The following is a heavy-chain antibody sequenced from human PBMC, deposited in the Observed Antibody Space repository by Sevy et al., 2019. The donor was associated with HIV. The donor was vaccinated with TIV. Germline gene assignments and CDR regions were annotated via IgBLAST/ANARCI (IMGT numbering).Heavy chain of an antibody. V-gene: IGHV5-51*01. D-gene: IGHD2-2*01. CDR1: GYTFTNYW. J-gene: IGHJ4*02. CDR2: IYPGDSDT. CDR3: ARYPIVVVPAAEYYFDY. Sequence: GESLKISCKGSGYTFTNYWIGWVRQMPGKGLEWMGIIYPGDSDTRYSPAFQGQVTISADKSISTAYRQWSSLKASDTAMYYCARYPIVVVPAAEYYFDYWGQGTLVTVSS.